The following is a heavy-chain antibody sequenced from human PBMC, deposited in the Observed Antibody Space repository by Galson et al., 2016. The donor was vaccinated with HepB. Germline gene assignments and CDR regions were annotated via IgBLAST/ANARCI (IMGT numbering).Heavy chain of an antibody. CDR3: ARGNVVPGFPGPRGRANSFSHSNRQPCRRLSDCSFANTVCSWRCL. Sequence: SETLSLTCTVSGGSISSYYWSWIRQPPGKGLEWIGYIYYSGSTNYNPSLKSRVTISVDTSKNQFSLKLSSVTAADTAVYYCARGNVVPGFPGPRGRANSFSHSNRQPCRRLSDCSFANTVCSWRCLW. CDR1: GGSISSYY. CDR2: IYYSGST. J-gene: IGHJ2*01. D-gene: IGHD2-2*01. V-gene: IGHV4-59*01.